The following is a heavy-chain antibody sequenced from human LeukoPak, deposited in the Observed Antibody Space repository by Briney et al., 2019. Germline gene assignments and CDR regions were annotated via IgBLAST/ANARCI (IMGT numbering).Heavy chain of an antibody. J-gene: IGHJ2*01. Sequence: GGSLRLSCAASGFTFSSYAMSWVRQAPGKGLEWVSYISSSGSTIYYADSVKGRFTISRDNAKNSLYLQMNSLRAEDTAVYYCARDRVVAVAGTIWYFDLWGRGTLVTVSS. D-gene: IGHD6-19*01. CDR3: ARDRVVAVAGTIWYFDL. CDR1: GFTFSSYA. CDR2: ISSSGSTI. V-gene: IGHV3-48*04.